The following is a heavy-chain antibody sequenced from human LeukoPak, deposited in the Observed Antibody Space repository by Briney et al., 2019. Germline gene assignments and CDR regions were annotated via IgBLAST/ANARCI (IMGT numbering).Heavy chain of an antibody. CDR2: ISSSSSTI. CDR1: GFTFSSYS. V-gene: IGHV3-48*01. J-gene: IGHJ6*02. CDR3: AKGGYCSSTSCPYYYYGMDV. Sequence: GGSLRLSCAASGFTFSSYSMNWVRQAPGKGLEWVSYISSSSSTIYYADSVKGRFTISRDNSKNTLYLQMNSLRAEDTAVYYCAKGGYCSSTSCPYYYYGMDVWGQGTTVTVSS. D-gene: IGHD2-2*01.